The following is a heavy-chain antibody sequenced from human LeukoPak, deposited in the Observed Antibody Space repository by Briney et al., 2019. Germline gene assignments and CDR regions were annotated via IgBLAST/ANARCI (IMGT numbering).Heavy chain of an antibody. Sequence: GASVKVSCKASGYTFTSYAMHWVRQAPGQRLEWMGWINARNGNTKYSQKFQGRVTITRDTSASTAYMELSSLRSEDTAVYYCARGRVGATTSFDYWGQGTLVTVSS. J-gene: IGHJ4*02. D-gene: IGHD1-26*01. V-gene: IGHV1-3*01. CDR1: GYTFTSYA. CDR3: ARGRVGATTSFDY. CDR2: INARNGNT.